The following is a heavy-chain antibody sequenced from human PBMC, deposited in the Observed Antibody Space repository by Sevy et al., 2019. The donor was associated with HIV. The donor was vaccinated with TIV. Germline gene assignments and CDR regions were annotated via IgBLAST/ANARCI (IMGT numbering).Heavy chain of an antibody. CDR1: GGSISSSSYY. Sequence: SETLSLTCTVSGGSISSSSYYWGWIRQPPGKGLEWIGSIYYSRSTYYDPSLKSRVTISVDTSKNQFSLKLSSVTAADTAVYYCARQGIAVASVYYYYYGMDVWGQGTTVTVSS. V-gene: IGHV4-39*01. CDR2: IYYSRST. J-gene: IGHJ6*02. CDR3: ARQGIAVASVYYYYYGMDV. D-gene: IGHD6-19*01.